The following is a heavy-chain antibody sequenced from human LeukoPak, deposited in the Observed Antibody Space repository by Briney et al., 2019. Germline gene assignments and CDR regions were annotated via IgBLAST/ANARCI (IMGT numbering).Heavy chain of an antibody. J-gene: IGHJ4*02. CDR3: ARDFEYQLLSSY. V-gene: IGHV1-2*02. D-gene: IGHD2-2*01. CDR1: GYTFTGYY. CDR2: INPNSGGT. Sequence: ASVKVSCKASGYTFTGYYMHWVRQAPGQGLEWMGWINPNSGGTNYAQKFQGRVTMTRDTSISTAYMELRSLRSDDTAVYYCARDFEYQLLSSYWGQGTLVTVSS.